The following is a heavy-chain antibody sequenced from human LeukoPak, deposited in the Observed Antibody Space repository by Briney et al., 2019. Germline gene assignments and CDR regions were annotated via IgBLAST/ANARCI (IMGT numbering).Heavy chain of an antibody. V-gene: IGHV3-74*01. CDR3: ARDQDGMGTTMDL. D-gene: IGHD1-1*01. CDR1: GFSFSRYW. Sequence: QTGGSLRLSCAASGFSFSRYWMHWVRQAPGEGLMWVSRINSDGSSTWYADSVKGRFTISRDNARNTLSLQMSSLGVEDTALYYCARDQDGMGTTMDLWGQGTQVIVSS. J-gene: IGHJ4*02. CDR2: INSDGSST.